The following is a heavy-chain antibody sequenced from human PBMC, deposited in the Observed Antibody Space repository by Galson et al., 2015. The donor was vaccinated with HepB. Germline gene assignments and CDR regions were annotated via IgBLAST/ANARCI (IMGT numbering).Heavy chain of an antibody. Sequence: SLRLSCAASGFTFSSYAMSWVRQAPGKGLEWVSAISGSGGSTYYADSVKGRFTISRDNSKNTLYLQMNSLRAEDTAVYYCAKGGGKTVTNFGIDYWGQGTLVTVSS. D-gene: IGHD4-17*01. CDR1: GFTFSSYA. V-gene: IGHV3-23*01. CDR3: AKGGGKTVTNFGIDY. J-gene: IGHJ4*02. CDR2: ISGSGGST.